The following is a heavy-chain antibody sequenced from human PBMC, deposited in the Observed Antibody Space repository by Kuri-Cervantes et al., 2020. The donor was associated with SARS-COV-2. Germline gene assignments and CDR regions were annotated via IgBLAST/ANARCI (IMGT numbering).Heavy chain of an antibody. CDR3: ARDHQYYDFWSGYFGTEGNYYYYYMDV. CDR2: ISYDGSNK. J-gene: IGHJ6*03. D-gene: IGHD3-3*01. Sequence: LSLTCAASGFTFSSYAMHWVRQAPGKGLEWVAVISYDGSNKYYADSVKGRFTISRDNSKNTLYLQMNSLRAEDTAVYYCARDHQYYDFWSGYFGTEGNYYYYYMDVWGKGTTVTVSS. V-gene: IGHV3-30-3*01. CDR1: GFTFSSYA.